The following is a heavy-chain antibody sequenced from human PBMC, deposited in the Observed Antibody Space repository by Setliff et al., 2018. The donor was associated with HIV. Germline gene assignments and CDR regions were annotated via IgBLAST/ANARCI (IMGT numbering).Heavy chain of an antibody. CDR3: ARGIAALTASFDY. D-gene: IGHD2-21*02. CDR2: IYPGDSET. CDR1: GYDFSSYW. V-gene: IGHV5-51*01. Sequence: PGESLKISCKGSGYDFSSYWIAWVRQMPGKGLEWVGIIYPGDSETRYSPSFQGQVIISADKSVSTAYLQWSSLKASDSGMYYCARGIAALTASFDYWGQGSLVTVS. J-gene: IGHJ4*02.